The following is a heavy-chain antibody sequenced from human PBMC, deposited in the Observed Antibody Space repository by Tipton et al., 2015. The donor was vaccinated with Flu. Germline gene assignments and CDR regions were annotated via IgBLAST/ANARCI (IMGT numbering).Heavy chain of an antibody. CDR2: IYYSGST. J-gene: IGHJ4*02. V-gene: IGHV4-59*01. Sequence: TLSLTCTVSGGSISGYYWSWIRQPPGKGLEWIAYIYYSGSTNYNPSLKSRATISVDTSKNQFSLRLSSVTAADTAVYYCARSPGYCFDYWGQGTLLTVSS. CDR3: ARSPGYCFDY. CDR1: GGSISGYY.